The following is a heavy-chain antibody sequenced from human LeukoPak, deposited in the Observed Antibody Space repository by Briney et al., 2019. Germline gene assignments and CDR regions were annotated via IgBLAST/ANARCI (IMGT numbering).Heavy chain of an antibody. CDR3: ARGANAYYDILTGYYFDY. CDR1: GDSVSSNSAA. Sequence: SQTLSLTCAISGDSVSSNSAAWNWIRQSPSRGLEWLGRTYYRSKWYSDYAVSVKSRITINPDTSKNQFSLQLNSVTPEDTAVYYCARGANAYYDILTGYYFDYWGQGTLVTVSS. J-gene: IGHJ4*02. D-gene: IGHD3-9*01. CDR2: TYYRSKWYS. V-gene: IGHV6-1*01.